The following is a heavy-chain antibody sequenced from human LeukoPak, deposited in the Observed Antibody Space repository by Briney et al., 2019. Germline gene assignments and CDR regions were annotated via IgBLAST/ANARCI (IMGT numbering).Heavy chain of an antibody. J-gene: IGHJ6*03. CDR2: IIPIFGTA. CDR1: GGTFSSYA. D-gene: IGHD3-10*01. V-gene: IGHV1-69*06. Sequence: SVKVSCKASGGTFSSYAISWVRQAPGQGLEWMGGIIPIFGTANYAQKFQGRVTITADKSTSTAYMELSSLRSEDTAVYYCARAQTYGSGSYAHYYYYMDVWGKGTTVTVSS. CDR3: ARAQTYGSGSYAHYYYYMDV.